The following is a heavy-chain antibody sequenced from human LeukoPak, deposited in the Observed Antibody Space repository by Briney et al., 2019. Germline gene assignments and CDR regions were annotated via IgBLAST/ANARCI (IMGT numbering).Heavy chain of an antibody. CDR3: VSFYETY. Sequence: GSLSLSCAASGFTFSSYGMHWVRQAPGKGLEWVAVISYDGSNKYYADSVKGRFTISRDNSKNTLYLQMNSLRAEDTAVYYCVSFYETYWGRGTLVTVSS. V-gene: IGHV3-30*03. J-gene: IGHJ4*02. D-gene: IGHD2/OR15-2a*01. CDR2: ISYDGSNK. CDR1: GFTFSSYG.